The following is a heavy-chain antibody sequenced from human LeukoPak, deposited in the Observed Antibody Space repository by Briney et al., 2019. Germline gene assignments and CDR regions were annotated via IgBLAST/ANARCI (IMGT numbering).Heavy chain of an antibody. V-gene: IGHV4-34*01. J-gene: IGHJ6*02. Sequence: SETLSLTCAVYGGSFSGYYWSWIRQPPGKGPEWIGEINHSGSTNDNPSLKSRVTISVDTSKNQFSLKLSSVTAADTAVYYCARGGQQLDYYYYYGMDVWGQGTTVTVSS. D-gene: IGHD6-13*01. CDR2: INHSGST. CDR3: ARGGQQLDYYYYYGMDV. CDR1: GGSFSGYY.